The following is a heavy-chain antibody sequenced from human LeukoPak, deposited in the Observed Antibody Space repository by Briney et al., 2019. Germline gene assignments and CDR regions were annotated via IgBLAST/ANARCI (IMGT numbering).Heavy chain of an antibody. Sequence: PSETLSLTCTVSGGSISGFYWSWIRQPPGKGLEWIGYMSNNGATTYNPSLKSRVTISIDMSNNHFSLTLKSVTAADTAVYYCARGPPYAPGVLDVWGKGTTVTISS. J-gene: IGHJ6*04. D-gene: IGHD7-27*01. CDR1: GGSISGFY. CDR2: MSNNGAT. V-gene: IGHV4-59*01. CDR3: ARGPPYAPGVLDV.